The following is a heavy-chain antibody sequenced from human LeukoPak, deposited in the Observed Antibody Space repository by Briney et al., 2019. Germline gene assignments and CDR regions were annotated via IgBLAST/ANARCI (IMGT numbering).Heavy chain of an antibody. D-gene: IGHD6-6*01. V-gene: IGHV3-30*01. CDR3: ARDSPSRDSSDYMDV. CDR1: GFTFSSYA. J-gene: IGHJ6*03. CDR2: ISYDGSNK. Sequence: PGGSLRLSCAASGFTFSSYAMHWVRQAPGKGLEWVAVISYDGSNKNYVDSVKGRFTISRDNSKNTLYPQMNSLRAEDTAVYYCARDSPSRDSSDYMDVWGKGTTVTVSS.